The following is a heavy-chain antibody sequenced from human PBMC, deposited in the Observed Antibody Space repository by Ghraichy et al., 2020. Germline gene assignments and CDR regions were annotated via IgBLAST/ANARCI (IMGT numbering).Heavy chain of an antibody. CDR3: ARDGTAVAGTGAFDY. CDR2: IWYDGSNK. J-gene: IGHJ4*02. D-gene: IGHD6-19*01. CDR1: GFTFSSYG. Sequence: GGSLRLSCAASGFTFSSYGMHWVRQAPGKGLEWVAVIWYDGSNKYYADSVKGRFTISRDNSKNTLYLQMNSLRAEDTAVYYCARDGTAVAGTGAFDYWGQGTLVTVSS. V-gene: IGHV3-33*01.